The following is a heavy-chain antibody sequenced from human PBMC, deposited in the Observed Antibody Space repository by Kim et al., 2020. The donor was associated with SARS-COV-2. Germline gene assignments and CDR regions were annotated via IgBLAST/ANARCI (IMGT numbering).Heavy chain of an antibody. CDR3: TTLFPSISYYGSGSYFY. CDR1: GFTFSNAW. CDR2: IRIKTDGGTT. D-gene: IGHD3-10*01. V-gene: IGHV3-15*01. Sequence: GGSLRLSCVVSGFTFSNAWMAWVRQAPGKGLEWIGRIRIKTDGGTTDYAAPVKRRFTISRDDSKNTVYLQMNSLKIEDTGVYYCTTLFPSISYYGSGSYFYWGQGILDTVPS. J-gene: IGHJ4*02.